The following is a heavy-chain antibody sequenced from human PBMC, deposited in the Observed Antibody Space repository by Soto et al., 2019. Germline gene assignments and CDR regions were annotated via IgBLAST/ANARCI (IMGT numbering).Heavy chain of an antibody. CDR3: ASLIVVVPAATDGPFDY. CDR2: ISYDGGNK. J-gene: IGHJ4*02. D-gene: IGHD2-2*01. CDR1: GFTFSSYA. V-gene: IGHV3-30-3*01. Sequence: GGSLRLSCAASGFTFSSYAMHWVRQAPGKGLEWVAVISYDGGNKYYADSVKGRFTISRDNSKNTLYLQMNSLRAEDTAVYYCASLIVVVPAATDGPFDYWGQGTLVTVSS.